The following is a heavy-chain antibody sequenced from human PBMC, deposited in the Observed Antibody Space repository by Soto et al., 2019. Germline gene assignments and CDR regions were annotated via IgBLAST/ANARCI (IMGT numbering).Heavy chain of an antibody. Sequence: VQLVESGGGLVKPGGSLRLSCAASGFTFSSYSMNWVRQAPGKGLEWVSSISSSSSYIYYADSVKGRFTISRDNAKNSLYLQMNSLRAEDTAVYYCASPNYCSSTSCYNYYYYYMDVWGKGTTVTVSS. CDR1: GFTFSSYS. J-gene: IGHJ6*03. D-gene: IGHD2-2*02. V-gene: IGHV3-21*01. CDR2: ISSSSSYI. CDR3: ASPNYCSSTSCYNYYYYYMDV.